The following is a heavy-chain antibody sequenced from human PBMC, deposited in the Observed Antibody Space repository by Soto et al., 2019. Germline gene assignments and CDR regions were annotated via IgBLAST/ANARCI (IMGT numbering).Heavy chain of an antibody. D-gene: IGHD6-19*01. J-gene: IGHJ4*02. Sequence: EVQLLESGGGLVQPGGSLRLSCAASGFTFSSYAMSWVRQAPGKGLEWVSAISGSGGSTYYADSVKGRFTISRDNSKNPLYLQMNSLRAKDTAVYYCAKDASRYSSFDGPSDYWGQGTLVTVSS. CDR2: ISGSGGST. CDR3: AKDASRYSSFDGPSDY. V-gene: IGHV3-23*01. CDR1: GFTFSSYA.